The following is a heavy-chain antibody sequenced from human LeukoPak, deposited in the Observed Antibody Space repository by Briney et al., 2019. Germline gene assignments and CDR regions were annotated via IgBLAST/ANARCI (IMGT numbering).Heavy chain of an antibody. Sequence: GGSLRLSCAASGFTFSSYSMNWVRQAPGKGLEWVSSISSSSSYIYYADSVKGRSTISRDNAKNSLYLQMNSLRAEDTAVYYCAREVWTVVTAYYFDYWGQGTLVTVSS. CDR3: AREVWTVVTAYYFDY. V-gene: IGHV3-21*01. D-gene: IGHD4-23*01. CDR2: ISSSSSYI. J-gene: IGHJ4*02. CDR1: GFTFSSYS.